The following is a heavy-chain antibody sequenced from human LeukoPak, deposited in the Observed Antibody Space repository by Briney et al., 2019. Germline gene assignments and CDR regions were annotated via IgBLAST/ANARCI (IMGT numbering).Heavy chain of an antibody. Sequence: AASVKVSCKASGDSFGTYGITWVRQALGQGLEWMGGFNPIFGSAQYAQKFQGRVTITMDVSARTVYMELSSLRSEDTTIYYCARDFGSGVFDPWGQGTLVTVSS. D-gene: IGHD3-10*01. V-gene: IGHV1-69*05. J-gene: IGHJ5*02. CDR2: FNPIFGSA. CDR1: GDSFGTYG. CDR3: ARDFGSGVFDP.